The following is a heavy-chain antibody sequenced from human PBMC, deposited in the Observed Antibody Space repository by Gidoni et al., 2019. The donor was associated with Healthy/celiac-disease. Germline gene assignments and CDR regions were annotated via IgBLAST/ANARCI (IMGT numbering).Heavy chain of an antibody. CDR3: AKKIAGWDYDFWSGPFYWYFDL. Sequence: EVQLLESGGGLVQPGGSLRLSCAASCSTFSSSAMSWVRQAPGKGRGWVSAISGSGGSTYYADSVKGRFTISRDNSKNTLYLQMNSLRAEDTAVYYCAKKIAGWDYDFWSGPFYWYFDLWGRGTLVTVSS. D-gene: IGHD3-3*01. J-gene: IGHJ2*01. CDR1: CSTFSSSA. CDR2: ISGSGGST. V-gene: IGHV3-23*01.